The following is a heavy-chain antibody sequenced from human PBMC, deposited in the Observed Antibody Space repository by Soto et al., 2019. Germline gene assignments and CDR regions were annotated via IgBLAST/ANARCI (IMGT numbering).Heavy chain of an antibody. CDR2: ISYDGSNK. D-gene: IGHD3-3*01. Sequence: PGGSLRLSCAASGFTFSSYGMHWFRQAPGKGLEWVAVISYDGSNKYYADSVKGRFTISRDNSKNTLYLQMNSLRAEHTAVYYCAKGGYDFWSGYLDPWGQGT. V-gene: IGHV3-30*18. J-gene: IGHJ5*02. CDR3: AKGGYDFWSGYLDP. CDR1: GFTFSSYG.